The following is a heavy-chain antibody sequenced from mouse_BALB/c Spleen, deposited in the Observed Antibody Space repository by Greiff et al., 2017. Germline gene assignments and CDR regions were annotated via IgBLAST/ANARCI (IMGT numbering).Heavy chain of an antibody. V-gene: IGHV5-17*02. D-gene: IGHD2-3*01. Sequence: EVKLVESGGGLVQPGGSRKLSCAASGFTFSSFGMHWVRQAPEKGLEWVAYISSGSSTIYYADTVKGRFTISRDNPKNTLFLQMTSLRSEDTAMYYCARSSNDGYPAWFAYWGQGTLVTVSA. CDR2: ISSGSSTI. J-gene: IGHJ3*01. CDR1: GFTFSSFG. CDR3: ARSSNDGYPAWFAY.